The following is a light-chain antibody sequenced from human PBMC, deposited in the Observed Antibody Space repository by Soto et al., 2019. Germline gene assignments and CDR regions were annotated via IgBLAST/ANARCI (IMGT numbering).Light chain of an antibody. Sequence: EIVLTQSPGTLSLSPGERATLSCRASQSVSSSYLAWYQQKPGQAPRLLIYGASSRATGLPDRFSGSGSGTDFTLPISRLEPEDFAVYYCQQYGSSPLYTFGQGTKLEIK. CDR3: QQYGSSPLYT. CDR2: GAS. J-gene: IGKJ2*01. CDR1: QSVSSSY. V-gene: IGKV3-20*01.